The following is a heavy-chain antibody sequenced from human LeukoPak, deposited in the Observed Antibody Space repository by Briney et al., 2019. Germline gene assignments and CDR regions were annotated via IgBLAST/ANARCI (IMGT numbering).Heavy chain of an antibody. CDR3: ARGQARLAWFDP. Sequence: SQTLSLTCTVSGGSISSGYYWGWIRQPPVKGLEWIGSMYHSGSTYYKPSLKSRVTISLDTSKNQFSLKLRSVTAADTAVYYCARGQARLAWFDPWGQGTLVTVSS. CDR2: MYHSGST. D-gene: IGHD6-19*01. V-gene: IGHV4-38-2*02. J-gene: IGHJ5*02. CDR1: GGSISSGYY.